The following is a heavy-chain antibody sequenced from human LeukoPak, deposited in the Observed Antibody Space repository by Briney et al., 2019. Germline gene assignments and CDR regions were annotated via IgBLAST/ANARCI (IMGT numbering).Heavy chain of an antibody. CDR1: GGSISSYY. D-gene: IGHD6-19*01. J-gene: IGHJ3*02. CDR3: ARDPGIAVAGDSDAFDI. CDR2: IYTSGST. Sequence: SETLSLTCTVSGGSISSYYWSWIRQPAGKGLEWIGHIYTSGSTNYNPSLKSRVTMSVDTSKNQFSLKLSSVTAADTAVYYCARDPGIAVAGDSDAFDIWGQGTMVTVSS. V-gene: IGHV4-4*07.